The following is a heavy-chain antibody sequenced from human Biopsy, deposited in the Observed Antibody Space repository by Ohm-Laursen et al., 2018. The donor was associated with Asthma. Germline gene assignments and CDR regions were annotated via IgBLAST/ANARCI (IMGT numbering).Heavy chain of an antibody. Sequence: LGLSCAASGFAVSRDYMFWVRQAPGKGLEWVSVIYSGGTSHTADSVRGRFTISRDYSKNTLYLQMHSLRAEDTAVYYCARGDSSNWSHYYFDYWGQGTLVTVSS. CDR1: GFAVSRDY. J-gene: IGHJ4*02. D-gene: IGHD3-22*01. V-gene: IGHV3-53*01. CDR2: IYSGGTS. CDR3: ARGDSSNWSHYYFDY.